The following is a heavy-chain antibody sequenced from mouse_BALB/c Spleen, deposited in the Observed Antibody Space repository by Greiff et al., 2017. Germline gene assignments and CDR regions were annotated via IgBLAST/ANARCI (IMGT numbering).Heavy chain of an antibody. CDR2: ISTYYGDA. CDR1: GYTFTDYA. V-gene: IGHV1S137*01. D-gene: IGHD1-1*01. J-gene: IGHJ2*01. CDR3: ARKGVTTGGDFDY. Sequence: QVQLKQSGAELVRPGVSVKISCKGSGYTFTDYAMHWVKQSHAKSLEWIGVISTYYGDASYNQKFKGKATMTVDKSSSTAYMELARLTSEDSAIYYCARKGVTTGGDFDYWGQGTTLTVSS.